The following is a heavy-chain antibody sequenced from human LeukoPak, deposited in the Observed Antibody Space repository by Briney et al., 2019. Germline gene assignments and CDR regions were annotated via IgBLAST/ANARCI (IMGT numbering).Heavy chain of an antibody. CDR3: ARLDYYGSGSYYSLDP. V-gene: IGHV5-10-1*01. J-gene: IGHJ5*02. D-gene: IGHD3-10*01. Sequence: GESLRISCKGSGYSFTSYWISWVRQMPGKGLEWMGRIDPSDSYTNYSPSFQGHVTNSADKSISTAYLQWSSLKASDTAMYYCARLDYYGSGSYYSLDPWGQGTLVTVSS. CDR2: IDPSDSYT. CDR1: GYSFTSYW.